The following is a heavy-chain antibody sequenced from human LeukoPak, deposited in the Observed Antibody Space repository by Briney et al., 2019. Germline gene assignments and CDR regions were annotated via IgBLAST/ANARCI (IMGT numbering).Heavy chain of an antibody. CDR3: AGIAVVPAAIRRRNWFDP. J-gene: IGHJ5*02. CDR2: IYYSGST. D-gene: IGHD2-2*02. V-gene: IGHV4-39*01. CDR1: GGSISSSSYY. Sequence: SETLSLTCTVSGGSISSSSYYWGWIRQPPGKGLEWIGSIYYSGSTYYNPSLKSRVTISVDTSKNQFSLKLSSVTAADTAVYYCAGIAVVPAAIRRRNWFDPWGQGTLVTVSS.